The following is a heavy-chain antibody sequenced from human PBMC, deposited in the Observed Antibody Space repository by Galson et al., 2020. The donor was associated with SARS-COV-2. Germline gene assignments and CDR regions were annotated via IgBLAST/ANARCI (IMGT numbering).Heavy chain of an antibody. CDR3: ARGRSGMTVSLFEY. CDR1: GDSISNDIAA. Sequence: SQTLSLTCAISGDSISNDIAAWNWIRQSPSRGLEWLGRTYYRSYRSRWFDDYALSVKSRMTVTSDTSKNHISLHLNSVTAEDTAIYYCARGRSGMTVSLFEYWGQGSLVTVSS. V-gene: IGHV6-1*01. D-gene: IGHD6-19*01. CDR2: TYYRSYRSRWFD. J-gene: IGHJ4*02.